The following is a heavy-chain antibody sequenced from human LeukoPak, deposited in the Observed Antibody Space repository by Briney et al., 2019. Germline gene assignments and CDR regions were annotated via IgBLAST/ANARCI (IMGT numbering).Heavy chain of an antibody. CDR2: INSDGSST. CDR1: GFTFSSYW. J-gene: IGHJ4*02. Sequence: GGSLRLSCAASGFTFSSYWMHWVRQAPGKGLVWVSRINSDGSSTSYADSVKGRFTISRDNAKNTLYLQMSSLRAEDTAVYYCARDPGQQWFDFFDYWGQGTLATVSS. CDR3: ARDPGQQWFDFFDY. V-gene: IGHV3-74*01. D-gene: IGHD6-19*01.